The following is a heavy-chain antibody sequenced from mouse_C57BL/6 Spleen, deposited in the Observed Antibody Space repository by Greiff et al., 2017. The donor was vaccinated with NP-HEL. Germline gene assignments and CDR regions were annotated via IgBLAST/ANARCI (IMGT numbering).Heavy chain of an antibody. Sequence: VKLMESGAELVRPGASVTLSCKASGYTFTDYEMHWVKQTPVHGLEWIGAIDPETGGTAYNQKFKGKAILTADKSSSTAYMELRSLTSEDSAVYYCTRRIYYGSSYGFAYWGQGTLVTVSA. V-gene: IGHV1-15*01. D-gene: IGHD1-1*01. CDR1: GYTFTDYE. CDR3: TRRIYYGSSYGFAY. J-gene: IGHJ3*01. CDR2: IDPETGGT.